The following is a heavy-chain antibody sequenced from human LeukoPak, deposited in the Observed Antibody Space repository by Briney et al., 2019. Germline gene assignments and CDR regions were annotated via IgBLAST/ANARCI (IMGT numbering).Heavy chain of an antibody. J-gene: IGHJ6*03. V-gene: IGHV3-9*01. CDR3: AKAYGSGSSSYYYYYMDV. CDR2: ISWNSGSI. Sequence: GGSLRLSCAASGFTFDDYAMHWVRQAPGKGLEWVSGISWNSGSIGYADSVKGRFTISRDNAKNSLYLQMNSLRAEDTALYYCAKAYGSGSSSYYYYYMDVWGKGTTVTISS. CDR1: GFTFDDYA. D-gene: IGHD3-10*01.